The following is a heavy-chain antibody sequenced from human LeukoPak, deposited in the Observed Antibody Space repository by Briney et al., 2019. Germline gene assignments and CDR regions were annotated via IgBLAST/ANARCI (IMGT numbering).Heavy chain of an antibody. D-gene: IGHD2-15*01. CDR3: AKIIVEPGG. J-gene: IGHJ4*02. CDR1: GFTFSSYA. V-gene: IGHV3-23*01. CDR2: ISGSGGST. Sequence: GGSLRLSCAASGFTFSSYATSWVRQAPGKGLEWVSAISGSGGSTYYADSVKGRFTISRDNSKNMLYLQMNSLRVEDTAVYYCAKIIVEPGGWGQGTLVTVSS.